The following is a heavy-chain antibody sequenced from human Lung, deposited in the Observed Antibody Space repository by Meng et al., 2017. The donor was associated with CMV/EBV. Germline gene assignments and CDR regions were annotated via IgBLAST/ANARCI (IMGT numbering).Heavy chain of an antibody. CDR3: ARDSGSSSFYYYYGMDV. J-gene: IGHJ6*02. CDR1: GFTFSSYA. CDR2: ISYDGSNK. D-gene: IGHD6-6*01. Sequence: GGSXRLXCAASGFTFSSYAMHWVRQAPGKGLEWVAVISYDGSNKYYADSVKGRFTISRDNSKNTLYLQMNSLRAEDTAVYYCARDSGSSSFYYYYGMDVWXQGTTVTVSS. V-gene: IGHV3-30-3*01.